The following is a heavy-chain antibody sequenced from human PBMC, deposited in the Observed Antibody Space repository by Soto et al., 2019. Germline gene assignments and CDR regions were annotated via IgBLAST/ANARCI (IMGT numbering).Heavy chain of an antibody. D-gene: IGHD3-10*01. V-gene: IGHV4-34*01. J-gene: IGHJ4*02. CDR2: INHSGST. CDR1: GGSFSGYY. Sequence: SETLSLTCAVYGGSFSGYYWSWIRQPPGKGLEWIGEINHSGSTNYNPSLKSRVTISVDTSKNQFSLKLSSVTAADTAVYYCARGVTMVRGVIFDYWGQGTLVTVSS. CDR3: ARGVTMVRGVIFDY.